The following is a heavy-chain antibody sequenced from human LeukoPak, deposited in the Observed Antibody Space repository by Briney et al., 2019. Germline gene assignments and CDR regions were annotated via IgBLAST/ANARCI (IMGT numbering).Heavy chain of an antibody. J-gene: IGHJ4*02. Sequence: GGSLRLSCAASGFTFSSYWMNWVRQAPGKGLVWVSRIASDGSSTTFADSVKGRFSISRDNAKNTLYLQMNSLRVEDTAVYYCARGRPHGNDYWGQGTLVTVSS. CDR1: GFTFSSYW. V-gene: IGHV3-74*01. D-gene: IGHD4-23*01. CDR3: ARGRPHGNDY. CDR2: IASDGSST.